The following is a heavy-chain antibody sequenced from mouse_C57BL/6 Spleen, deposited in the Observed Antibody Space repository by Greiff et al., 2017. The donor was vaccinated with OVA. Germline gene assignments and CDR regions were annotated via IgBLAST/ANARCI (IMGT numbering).Heavy chain of an antibody. D-gene: IGHD1-1*01. CDR2: IYPGDGDT. CDR1: GYAFSSYW. CDR3: ARSPNYYGSSPDY. V-gene: IGHV1-80*01. Sequence: QVQLQQSGAELVKPGASVKISCKASGYAFSSYWMNWVKQRPGKGLEWIGQIYPGDGDTNYNGKFKGKATLTADKSSSTAYMQLSSLTSEDSAVYFWARSPNYYGSSPDYWGQGTTLTVSS. J-gene: IGHJ2*01.